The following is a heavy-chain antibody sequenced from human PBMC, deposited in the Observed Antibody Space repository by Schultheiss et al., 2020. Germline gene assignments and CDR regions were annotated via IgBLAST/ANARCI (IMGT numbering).Heavy chain of an antibody. CDR3: ARVNSSSWYEGWFDP. V-gene: IGHV3-11*06. CDR2: ISSSSSYT. D-gene: IGHD6-13*01. CDR1: GFTFSDYY. Sequence: GGSLRLSCAASGFTFSDYYMSWIRQAPGKGLEWVSYISSSSSYTNYADSVNGRFTISRDNAKNSLYLQMNSLRAEDTAVYYCARVNSSSWYEGWFDPWGQGTLVNGYS. J-gene: IGHJ5*02.